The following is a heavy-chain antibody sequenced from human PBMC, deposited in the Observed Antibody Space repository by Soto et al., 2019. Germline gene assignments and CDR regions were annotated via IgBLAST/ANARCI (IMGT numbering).Heavy chain of an antibody. J-gene: IGHJ6*02. CDR2: IYYSGST. CDR3: AIHSQSMRPTGYYYGMDV. CDR1: GGSISSSSYY. Sequence: PSETLSLTCTVSGGSISSSSYYWGWIRQPPGKGLEWIGSIYYSGSTYYNPSLKSRVTISVDTSKNQFSLKLSSVTAADTAVYYCAIHSQSMRPTGYYYGMDVWGQGTTVTVSS. V-gene: IGHV4-39*01. D-gene: IGHD3-22*01.